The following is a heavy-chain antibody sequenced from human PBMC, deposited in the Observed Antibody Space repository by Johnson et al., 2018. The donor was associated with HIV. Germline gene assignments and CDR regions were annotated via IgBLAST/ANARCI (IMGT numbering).Heavy chain of an antibody. Sequence: EVQLVESGGGLVQPGGSLRLSCAASGFTVSSNNMSWVRQAPGKGLEWVSGINWNGGSTGYADSVKGRFTISRDNAKNSLYLQMNSLRAEDTAVYYCAKDQGDEALDIWGQGTIVTVAS. CDR1: GFTVSSNN. CDR2: INWNGGST. D-gene: IGHD2-21*01. V-gene: IGHV3-20*04. J-gene: IGHJ3*02. CDR3: AKDQGDEALDI.